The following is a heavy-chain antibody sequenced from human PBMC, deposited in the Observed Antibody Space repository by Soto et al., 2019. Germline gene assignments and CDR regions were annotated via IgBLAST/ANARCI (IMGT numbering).Heavy chain of an antibody. J-gene: IGHJ3*02. V-gene: IGHV4-30-2*01. Sequence: QLQLQESGSGLVKPSQTLFLTCAVSGGSISSGCYSWSWIRQPPVKGLEWIGYIYHSGSTYYNPCRKSRVTISVDRSKDQFPVTLSSVTAADKAEYYCARGVGFDIGGRGTIVTVSS. D-gene: IGHD2-15*01. CDR2: IYHSGST. CDR1: GGSISSGCYS. CDR3: ARGVGFDI.